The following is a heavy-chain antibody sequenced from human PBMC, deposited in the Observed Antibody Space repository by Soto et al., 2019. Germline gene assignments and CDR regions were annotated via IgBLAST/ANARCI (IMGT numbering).Heavy chain of an antibody. J-gene: IGHJ6*02. CDR3: RRSSRYSTDV. CDR1: GGSISSSSY. Sequence: QLQLQESGPGLVKPSETLSLTCTVSGGSISSSSYWGWIRQPPGKGLEWIGSIYSIGSTYYNPSLKSRATISVDTSTNQFSLKLSSVTAADTAVYYCRRSSRYSTDVWGQGTTVTVSS. D-gene: IGHD6-13*01. V-gene: IGHV4-39*01. CDR2: IYSIGST.